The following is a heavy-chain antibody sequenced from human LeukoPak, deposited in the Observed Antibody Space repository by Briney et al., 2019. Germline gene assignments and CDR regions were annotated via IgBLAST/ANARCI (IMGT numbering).Heavy chain of an antibody. Sequence: GGSLRLSCAASGFTFSRYAMSWVRQAPGKGLEWVANIKQDGSEKYYVDSVKGRFTISRDNAKNSLYLQMNSLRAEDTAVYYCARDKPGIAAAGPSPFDYWGQGTLVTVSS. CDR3: ARDKPGIAAAGPSPFDY. D-gene: IGHD6-13*01. V-gene: IGHV3-7*01. J-gene: IGHJ4*02. CDR1: GFTFSRYA. CDR2: IKQDGSEK.